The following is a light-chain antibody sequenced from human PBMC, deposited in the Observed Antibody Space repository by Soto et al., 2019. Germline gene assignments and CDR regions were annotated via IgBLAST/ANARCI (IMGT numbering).Light chain of an antibody. CDR3: QEYTSYSPLT. CDR1: QTISSW. CDR2: KAS. Sequence: DIQMTQSPSTLSGSVGDRVTITWRASQTISSWLAWYQQKPGKAPKLLIYKASTLKSGVPSRFSGSGSGTEFTLAISSLQPDDFATYYCQEYTSYSPLTFGGGTKVDI. V-gene: IGKV1-5*03. J-gene: IGKJ4*01.